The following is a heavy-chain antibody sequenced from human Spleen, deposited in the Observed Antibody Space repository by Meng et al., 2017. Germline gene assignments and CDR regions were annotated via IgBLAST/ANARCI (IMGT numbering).Heavy chain of an antibody. V-gene: IGHV4-39*01. CDR1: GGSISTSVYY. D-gene: IGHD6-19*01. J-gene: IGHJ5*02. Sequence: QPQLQESGPGPVKPSEALSLTWSVSGGSISTSVYYWGWSRQPPGKGLEWIGSIGHSGITYYTPSLKSRVTVSIDTSKSQFSLKLTSVTAADTAVYYCVRSSGWVRTGFDPWGQGTLVTVSS. CDR3: VRSSGWVRTGFDP. CDR2: IGHSGIT.